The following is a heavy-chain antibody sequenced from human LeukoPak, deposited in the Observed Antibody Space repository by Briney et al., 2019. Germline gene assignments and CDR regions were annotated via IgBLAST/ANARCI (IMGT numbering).Heavy chain of an antibody. V-gene: IGHV4-34*01. CDR2: INHSGNT. CDR3: ARQKSGSYGLFDY. J-gene: IGHJ4*02. CDR1: GGSFSGYY. D-gene: IGHD1-26*01. Sequence: SETLSLTCAVYGGSFSGYYWNWIRQPPLKGLEWIGEINHSGNTNYNPSLKSRVTISVDTSKNQFSLKLSSVTAADTSVYYCARQKSGSYGLFDYWGQGTLVTVSS.